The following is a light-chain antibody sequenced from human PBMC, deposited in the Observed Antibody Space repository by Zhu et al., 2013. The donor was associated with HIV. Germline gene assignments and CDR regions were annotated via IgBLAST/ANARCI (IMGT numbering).Light chain of an antibody. CDR3: QQYGSSPWT. V-gene: IGKV3-20*01. Sequence: PGERATLSCRASQSVSSSYLAWYQQKPGQAPRLLIYGASSRATGIPDRFSGSGSGTDFTLSISRLEPEDFAVYYCQQYGSSPWTFGQGTKVEIK. CDR2: GAS. J-gene: IGKJ1*01. CDR1: QSVSSSY.